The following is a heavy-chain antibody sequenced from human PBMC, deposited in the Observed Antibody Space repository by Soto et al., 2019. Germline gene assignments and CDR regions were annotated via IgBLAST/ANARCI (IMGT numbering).Heavy chain of an antibody. CDR3: ARSMGFAYYYYGMDV. Sequence: ASVKVSCKASGYTFTSYYMHWVRRAPGQGLEWMGIINPSGGSTSYAQKFQGRVTMTRDTSTSTVYMELSSLRSEDTAVYYCARSMGFAYYYYGMDVWGQGITVTVSS. CDR2: INPSGGST. V-gene: IGHV1-46*01. D-gene: IGHD2-21*01. CDR1: GYTFTSYY. J-gene: IGHJ6*02.